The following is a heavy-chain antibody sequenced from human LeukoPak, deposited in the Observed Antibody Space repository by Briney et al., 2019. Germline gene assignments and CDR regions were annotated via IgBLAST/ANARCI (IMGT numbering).Heavy chain of an antibody. J-gene: IGHJ4*02. Sequence: GGSLRLSCAASGFTFSSYWMSWVRQAPGKGLEWVANIKQDGSEKYYVDSVKGRFTISRDIAKNSLYLQMNSLRAEDTAVYYCARVEASGYDYGAFDYWGQGTLVTVSS. D-gene: IGHD5-12*01. V-gene: IGHV3-7*01. CDR2: IKQDGSEK. CDR3: ARVEASGYDYGAFDY. CDR1: GFTFSSYW.